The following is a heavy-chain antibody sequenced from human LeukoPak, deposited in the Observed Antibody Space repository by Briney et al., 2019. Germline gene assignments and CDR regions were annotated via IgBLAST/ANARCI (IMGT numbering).Heavy chain of an antibody. V-gene: IGHV3-23*01. D-gene: IGHD1-26*01. CDR3: AKLKGDCATTYCAYQYDMAV. Sequence: GGSLRLSCAPSGFTFSSYAMAWVRQAPGKGLEWVSAISGVGGSTYYAGSVKGRFTISRDNSKNTLYLQMNSLRAEDTALYYCAKLKGDCATTYCAYQYDMAVWGQRTTVTVSS. J-gene: IGHJ6*02. CDR2: ISGVGGST. CDR1: GFTFSSYA.